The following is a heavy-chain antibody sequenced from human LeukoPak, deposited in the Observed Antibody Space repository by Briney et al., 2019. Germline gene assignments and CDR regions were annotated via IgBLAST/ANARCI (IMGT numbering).Heavy chain of an antibody. CDR3: ASRYSSSWYEGYFDY. V-gene: IGHV4-39*01. CDR1: VGSLSSSIYY. D-gene: IGHD6-13*01. CDR2: IYYSGSP. J-gene: IGHJ4*02. Sequence: PSETLSLICTVSVGSLSSSIYYWGWIRQPPGKGLEWLGYIYYSGSPYYHPPLKSRLTVSVDTARNQFSLKLTSVTAADTAVYYCASRYSSSWYEGYFDYWGQGTLVTVSS.